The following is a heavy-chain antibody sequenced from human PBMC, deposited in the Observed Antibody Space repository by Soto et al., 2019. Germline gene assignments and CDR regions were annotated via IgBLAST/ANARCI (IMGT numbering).Heavy chain of an antibody. D-gene: IGHD3-9*01. J-gene: IGHJ4*02. CDR1: GGSFSGYY. CDR2: INHSGSA. V-gene: IGHV4-34*01. Sequence: PSETLSLTCAVYGGSFSGYYWSWIRQSPGKGLEWIGEINHSGSAIYTPSLKSRVTLSLDESKNEFSLNVNSVTAADTAVYYCARSVILTGGSYKGLIRLHYFDTWGPGTLVTV. CDR3: ARSVILTGGSYKGLIRLHYFDT.